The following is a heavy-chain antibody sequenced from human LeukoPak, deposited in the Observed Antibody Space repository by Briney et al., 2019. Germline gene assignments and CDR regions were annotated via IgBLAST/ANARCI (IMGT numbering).Heavy chain of an antibody. Sequence: SETLSLTCAVYGGSFSGYYWSWIRQPPGKGLEWIGEINHSGSTNYNPSLKSRVTISVGTSKNQFSLKLSSVTAADTAVYYCARPDILTGYYFDYWGQGTLVTVSS. CDR3: ARPDILTGYYFDY. D-gene: IGHD3-9*01. CDR2: INHSGST. CDR1: GGSFSGYY. V-gene: IGHV4-34*01. J-gene: IGHJ4*02.